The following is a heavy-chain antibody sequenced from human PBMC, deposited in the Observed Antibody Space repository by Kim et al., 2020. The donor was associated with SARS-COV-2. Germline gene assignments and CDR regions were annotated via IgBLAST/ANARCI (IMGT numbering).Heavy chain of an antibody. CDR1: GFTFTSSA. V-gene: IGHV1-58*01. D-gene: IGHD2-15*01. J-gene: IGHJ2*01. CDR2: IVVGSGNT. Sequence: SVKVSCKASGFTFTSSAVQWVRQARGQRLEWIGWIVVGSGNTNYAQKFQERVTITRDMSTSTAYMELSSLRSEDTAVYYCAAGGIPEWYFDLWGRGTLVTVSS. CDR3: AAGGIPEWYFDL.